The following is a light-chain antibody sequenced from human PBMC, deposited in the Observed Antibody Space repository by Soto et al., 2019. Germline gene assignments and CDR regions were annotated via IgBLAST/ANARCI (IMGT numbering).Light chain of an antibody. CDR1: QSVSSSY. CDR3: QQFGDSLWT. CDR2: GAS. V-gene: IGKV3-20*01. J-gene: IGKJ1*01. Sequence: EIVLTQSPGTLSLSPGERATLSCRASQSVSSSYLAWYQQRPGQAPRLLIYGASSRATGIPDRFSGSGSGTDFTLTISRLEPEDFAVYDCQQFGDSLWTFGQGTKVEIK.